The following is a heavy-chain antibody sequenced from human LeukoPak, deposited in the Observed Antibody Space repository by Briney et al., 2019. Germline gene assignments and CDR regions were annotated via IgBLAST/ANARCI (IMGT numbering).Heavy chain of an antibody. V-gene: IGHV1-18*01. Sequence: ASVKVSCKASGYTFTSYGISWVRQAPGQGLEWMGWISAYNGNTNYAQKLQGRVTMTTDTSTSTAYMELRSLRSDDTAVYYCARRDKGYCSGGSCSGGAFDIWGQGTMVTVSS. CDR3: ARRDKGYCSGGSCSGGAFDI. J-gene: IGHJ3*02. CDR1: GYTFTSYG. D-gene: IGHD2-15*01. CDR2: ISAYNGNT.